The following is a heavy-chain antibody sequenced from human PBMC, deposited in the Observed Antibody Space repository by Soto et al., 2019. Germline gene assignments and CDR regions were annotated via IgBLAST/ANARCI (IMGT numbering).Heavy chain of an antibody. D-gene: IGHD3-22*01. CDR3: ARPTYYYDSSGPPAY. CDR2: INYSGST. Sequence: SETLSLTCTVSGGSISSYYWSWIRQPPGKGLEWIGEINYSGSTNYNPSLKSRVTISVDTSKNQFSLKLSSVTAEDTAVYYCARPTYYYDSSGPPAYWGQGTLVTVSS. J-gene: IGHJ4*02. V-gene: IGHV4-59*12. CDR1: GGSISSYY.